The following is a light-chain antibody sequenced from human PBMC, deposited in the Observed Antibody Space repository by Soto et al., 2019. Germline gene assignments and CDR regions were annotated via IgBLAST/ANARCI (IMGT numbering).Light chain of an antibody. CDR1: SSDVGGYNY. V-gene: IGLV2-8*01. Sequence: QSALTQPPPASGSPGQSVTISCTGTSSDVGGYNYVSWYQQYPGRAPKLMIYEVTKRPSGVPDRFSGSKSGNTASLTVSGLQAEDEAEDYCSSYAASNNFYFVFGGGTKLTVL. CDR2: EVT. CDR3: SSYAASNNFYFV. J-gene: IGLJ3*02.